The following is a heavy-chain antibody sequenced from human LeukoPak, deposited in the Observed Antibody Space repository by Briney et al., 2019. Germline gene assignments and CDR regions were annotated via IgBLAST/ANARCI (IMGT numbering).Heavy chain of an antibody. V-gene: IGHV4-34*01. CDR3: ARGGRLVRYWSFDL. D-gene: IGHD3-10*01. CDR1: GGSFSGYY. J-gene: IGHJ2*01. Sequence: SETLSLACAVYGGSFSGYYWSWIRQPPGKGLEWIGEINHSGSTNYNPSLKSRVTISVDTSKNQFSLKLSSVTAADTAVYYCARGGRLVRYWSFDLWGRGTLVTVSS. CDR2: INHSGST.